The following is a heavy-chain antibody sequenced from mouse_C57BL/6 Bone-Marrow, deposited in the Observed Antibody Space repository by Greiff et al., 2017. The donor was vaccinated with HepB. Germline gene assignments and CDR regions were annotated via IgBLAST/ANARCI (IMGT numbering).Heavy chain of an antibody. D-gene: IGHD1-1*01. J-gene: IGHJ2*01. CDR2: IYPRSGNT. V-gene: IGHV1-81*01. CDR1: GYTFTSYG. Sequence: VQLVESGAELARPGASVKLSCKASGYTFTSYGISWVKQRTGQGLEWIGEIYPRSGNTYYNEKFKGKATLTADKSSSTAYMELRSLTSEDSAVYFCARFPHYYGSSYLFFDYWGQGTTLTVSS. CDR3: ARFPHYYGSSYLFFDY.